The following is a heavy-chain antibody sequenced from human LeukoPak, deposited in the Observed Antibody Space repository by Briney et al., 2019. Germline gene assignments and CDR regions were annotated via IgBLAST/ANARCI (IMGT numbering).Heavy chain of an antibody. D-gene: IGHD6-13*01. CDR3: ARPSRGYSSSWYPDYFDY. V-gene: IGHV4-39*01. Sequence: SETLSLTCTVSGGSISSSSYYWGWIRQPPGTGLEWIGSIYYSGSTYYNPSLKSRVTISVDTSKNQFSLKLSSVTAADTAVYYCARPSRGYSSSWYPDYFDYWGQGTLVTVSS. J-gene: IGHJ4*02. CDR1: GGSISSSSYY. CDR2: IYYSGST.